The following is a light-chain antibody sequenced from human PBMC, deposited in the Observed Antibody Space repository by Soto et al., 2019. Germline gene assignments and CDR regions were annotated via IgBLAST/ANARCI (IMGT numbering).Light chain of an antibody. CDR1: QSVSTY. J-gene: IGKJ5*01. Sequence: EIVLTQSPATLSLSPGERATLSCRASQSVSTYLAWYQQRPGQAPRLLIYDASYRATDIPPRFSGSGSGTDFTLTISSLQPEDFAVYYCQQDYNLPFTFGQGTRLEIK. V-gene: IGKV3-11*01. CDR3: QQDYNLPFT. CDR2: DAS.